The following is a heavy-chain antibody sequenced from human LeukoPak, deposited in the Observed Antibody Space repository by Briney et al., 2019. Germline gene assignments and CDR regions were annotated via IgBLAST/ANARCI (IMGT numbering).Heavy chain of an antibody. J-gene: IGHJ5*02. CDR2: INEDGSEK. D-gene: IGHD3-3*01. V-gene: IGHV3-7*01. CDR3: ARASFWESPVNWLDP. Sequence: GGSLRLSCAASGFTFNRYWMSWVRQAPGKGLEWVANINEDGSEKYHVDSVKGRFTISRDNAKNSVYLQMNSLRAEDTAVYYCARASFWESPVNWLDPWGQGTLVTVSS. CDR1: GFTFNRYW.